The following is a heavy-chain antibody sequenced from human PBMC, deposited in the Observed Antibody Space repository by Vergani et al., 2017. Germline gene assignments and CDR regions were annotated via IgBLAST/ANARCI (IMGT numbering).Heavy chain of an antibody. CDR3: AKDLGTSSGGGWFDP. CDR2: ISWNSNSI. D-gene: IGHD6-6*01. V-gene: IGHV3-9*02. J-gene: IGHJ5*02. Sequence: EVQLEESGGGLVLPGRSLRLSCVASGFTSAGYAMHLVRPAPGKGLEWVSGISWNSNSIGYAESVKGRFTISRDNAKNSLYLQMNSLRAEDTALYYCAKDLGTSSGGGWFDPWGQGTLVTVSS. CDR1: GFTSAGYA.